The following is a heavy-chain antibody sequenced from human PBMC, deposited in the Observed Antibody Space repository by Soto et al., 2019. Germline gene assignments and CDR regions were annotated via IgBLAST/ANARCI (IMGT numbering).Heavy chain of an antibody. V-gene: IGHV4-30-4*02. CDR2: IYCSRRS. CDR3: ARDRRTPTNFFDY. CDR1: GGSIDSDDYY. Sequence: SETLSLTCTVSGGSIDSDDYYWTWIRQPPWKALVWMGYIYCSRRSSYNPSFESRLTISIETAKNKFSLHFNCVSEADTAASFCARDRRTPTNFFDYCGKGTLVTFSS. J-gene: IGHJ4*02.